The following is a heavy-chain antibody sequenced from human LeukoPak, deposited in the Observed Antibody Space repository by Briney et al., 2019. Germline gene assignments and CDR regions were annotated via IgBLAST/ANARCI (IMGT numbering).Heavy chain of an antibody. CDR3: ATLQFTASSFDL. V-gene: IGHV1-24*01. CDR2: FDPEDGET. CDR1: GYTLTELS. Sequence: ASVKVSCKVSGYTLTELSMHWVRQAPGKGLEWMGGFDPEDGETIYAQKFQGRVTMTEDTSTDTAYMELSSLRSEDTAVYYCATLQFTASSFDLWGRGTLVTVSS. D-gene: IGHD5-24*01. J-gene: IGHJ2*01.